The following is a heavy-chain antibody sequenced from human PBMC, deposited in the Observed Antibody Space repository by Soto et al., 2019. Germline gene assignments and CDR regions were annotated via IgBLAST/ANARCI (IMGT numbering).Heavy chain of an antibody. CDR3: ARKDRVVAEGRWFDP. CDR2: VHYSGNT. CDR1: GYSISSGYH. D-gene: IGHD2-15*01. V-gene: IGHV4-38-2*02. Sequence: PSETLSLTCTVSGYSISSGYHWAWIRQPPGKGLEWLGSVHYSGNTYYNPSLKSRLTISVDKSKNQFSLNLSSVTAAGTAVYYCARKDRVVAEGRWFDPWGQGTLVTVSS. J-gene: IGHJ5*02.